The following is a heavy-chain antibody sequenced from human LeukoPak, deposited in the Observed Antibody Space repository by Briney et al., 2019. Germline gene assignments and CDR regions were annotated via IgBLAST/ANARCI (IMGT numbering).Heavy chain of an antibody. V-gene: IGHV4-34*01. CDR3: ARGLMYSGSWD. Sequence: SETLSLTCAVYGGSFSGYYWSWIRQPPGKGLEWIGEINHSGGTNYNPSLKSRVTISVDTSKNQFSLKLSSVTAADTAVYYCARGLMYSGSWDWGQGTLVTVSS. CDR1: GGSFSGYY. J-gene: IGHJ4*02. CDR2: INHSGGT. D-gene: IGHD1-26*01.